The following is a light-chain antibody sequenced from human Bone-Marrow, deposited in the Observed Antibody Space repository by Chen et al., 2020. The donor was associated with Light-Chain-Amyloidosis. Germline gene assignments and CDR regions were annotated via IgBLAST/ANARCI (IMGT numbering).Light chain of an antibody. CDR2: EVT. CDR3: SSYTITNTLV. CDR1: SSDVGGDNP. V-gene: IGLV2-14*01. J-gene: IGLJ1*01. Sequence: QSALTPPASVSGSPGPSIPISCTGTSSDVGGDNPVSWYQQHPDKAPKLLIYEVTNRPSWVPDRFSGSKSDNTASLTISGLQTEDEADYFCSSYTITNTLVFGSGTRVTVL.